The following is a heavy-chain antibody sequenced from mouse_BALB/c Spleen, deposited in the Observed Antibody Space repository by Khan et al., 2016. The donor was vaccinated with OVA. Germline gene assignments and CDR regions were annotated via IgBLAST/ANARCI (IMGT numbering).Heavy chain of an antibody. V-gene: IGHV5-6*01. D-gene: IGHD4-1*01. CDR1: GFTFSSYS. J-gene: IGHJ3*01. CDR3: DGPLTGWFAY. CDR2: ISSGGDYT. Sequence: EVELVESGGDLVKPGGSLKLSCAASGFTFSSYSMSWVRQTPDKRLEWVASISSGGDYTYYPDSVKGRFTISRDNAKNTLYLQMRDLKSEDTAMFYCDGPLTGWFAYWGQGTLVTVSA.